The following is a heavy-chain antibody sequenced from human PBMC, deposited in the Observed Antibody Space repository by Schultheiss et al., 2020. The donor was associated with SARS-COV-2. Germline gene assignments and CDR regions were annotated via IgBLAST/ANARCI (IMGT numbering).Heavy chain of an antibody. V-gene: IGHV4-59*08. CDR3: ARHGQFSYHSRSYFMDYYGMDV. D-gene: IGHD1-26*01. Sequence: SETLSLTCTVSGGSISSYYWSWIRQPPGKGLEWIGYIYYSGSTNYNPSLKSRVTISVDTSKNQFSLKLSSVTAADTAVYYCARHGQFSYHSRSYFMDYYGMDVWGQGTTVTVSS. CDR1: GGSISSYY. CDR2: IYYSGST. J-gene: IGHJ6*02.